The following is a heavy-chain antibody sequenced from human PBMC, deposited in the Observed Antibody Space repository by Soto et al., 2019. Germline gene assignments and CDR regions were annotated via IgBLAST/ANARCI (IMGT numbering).Heavy chain of an antibody. CDR1: GYTFTGYY. CDR3: ARDRTQLVDYGDYGGRTYYYYYGMDV. V-gene: IGHV1-2*04. J-gene: IGHJ6*02. D-gene: IGHD4-17*01. Sequence: ASVKVSCKASGYTFTGYYMHWVRQAPGQGLEWMGWINPNSGGTNYAQKFQGWVTMTRDTSISTAYMELSRLRSDDTAVYYCARDRTQLVDYGDYGGRTYYYYYGMDVWGQGTTVTVSS. CDR2: INPNSGGT.